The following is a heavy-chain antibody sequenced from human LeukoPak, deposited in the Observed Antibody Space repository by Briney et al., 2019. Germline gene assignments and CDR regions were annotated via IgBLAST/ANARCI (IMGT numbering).Heavy chain of an antibody. CDR2: ISGSGGST. Sequence: GGSLRLSCAASGITFSTHAMSWVRQAPGKGLEWVSAISGSGGSTYYADSVKGRFTISRDNSKNTLYLQMNSLRAEDTAVYYCAKSQMATLQGSDYWGQGTLVTVSS. CDR3: AKSQMATLQGSDY. D-gene: IGHD5-24*01. J-gene: IGHJ4*02. V-gene: IGHV3-23*01. CDR1: GITFSTHA.